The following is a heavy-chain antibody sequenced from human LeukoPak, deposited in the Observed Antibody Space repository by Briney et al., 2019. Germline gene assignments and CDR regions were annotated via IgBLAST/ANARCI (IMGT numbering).Heavy chain of an antibody. CDR1: GGTFSSYT. Sequence: ASVKVSCKASGGTFSSYTISWVRQAPGQGLEWMGRIIPILGIANYAQKFQGRVTITADKSTSTAYMELSSLRSEDTAVYYCAKSGGFGHVGNWFDPWGQGTLVTVSS. V-gene: IGHV1-69*02. D-gene: IGHD3-10*01. CDR2: IIPILGIA. CDR3: AKSGGFGHVGNWFDP. J-gene: IGHJ5*02.